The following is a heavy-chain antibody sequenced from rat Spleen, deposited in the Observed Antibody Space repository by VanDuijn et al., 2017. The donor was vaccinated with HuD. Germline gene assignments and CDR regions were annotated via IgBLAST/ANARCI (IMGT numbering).Heavy chain of an antibody. D-gene: IGHD3-1*01. J-gene: IGHJ3*01. V-gene: IGHV3-3*01. CDR1: GPSISSSYR. Sequence: EVQLQESGPGLVKPSQSLSLTCSVTGPSISSSYRWNWIRKFPGNKLEWMGYINSAGTTNYNPSLKSRISITRDTSKNQFFLQVNSVSSEDTATYYCARSDGVHYCPPFADWGKGTLVTASS. CDR3: ARSDGVHYCPPFAD. CDR2: INSAGTT.